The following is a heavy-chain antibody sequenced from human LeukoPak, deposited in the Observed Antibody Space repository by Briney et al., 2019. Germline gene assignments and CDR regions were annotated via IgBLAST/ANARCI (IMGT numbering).Heavy chain of an antibody. Sequence: GASVKVSCKASGYTFTGYYMHWVRQAPGQGLEWMGQINPNSGGTNYAQKFQGRVTMTRDTSISTAYMELSRLRSDDTAVYYCASSKATAFGDFDYWGQGTLVTVSS. D-gene: IGHD3-16*01. J-gene: IGHJ4*02. V-gene: IGHV1-2*06. CDR2: INPNSGGT. CDR1: GYTFTGYY. CDR3: ASSKATAFGDFDY.